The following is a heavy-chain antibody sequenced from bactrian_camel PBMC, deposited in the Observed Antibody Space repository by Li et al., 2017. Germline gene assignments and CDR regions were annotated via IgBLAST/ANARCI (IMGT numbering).Heavy chain of an antibody. CDR2: IYTGGGTT. CDR3: AADVGSMSGNCQPNY. J-gene: IGHJ4*01. D-gene: IGHD6*01. CDR1: GYRYNSNC. Sequence: HVQLVESGGGSAQPGGSLRLSCVASGYRYNSNCMGWYRQAPGKEREGVANIYTGGGTTYYADSVKGRFTISRDDARNTVYLQMNNLKPEDTAIYYCAADVGSMSGNCQPNYWGQGTQVTVS. V-gene: IGHV3S1*01.